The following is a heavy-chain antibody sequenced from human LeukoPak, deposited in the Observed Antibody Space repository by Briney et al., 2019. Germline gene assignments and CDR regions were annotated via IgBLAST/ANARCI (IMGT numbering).Heavy chain of an antibody. CDR1: GGSFSGYY. D-gene: IGHD6-19*01. CDR2: INHSGST. CDR3: ARGYSSGWYGY. J-gene: IGHJ4*02. Sequence: SETLSLTCTVYGGSFSGYYWSWIRQPPGKGLEWIGEINHSGSTNYNPSLKSRVTISVDTSKNQFSLKLSSVTAADTAVYYCARGYSSGWYGYWGQGTLVTVSS. V-gene: IGHV4-34*01.